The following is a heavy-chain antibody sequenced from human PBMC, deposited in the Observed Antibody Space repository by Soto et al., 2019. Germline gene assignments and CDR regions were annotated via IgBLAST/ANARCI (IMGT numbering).Heavy chain of an antibody. CDR2: IYHSGST. CDR1: GGSISSGGYS. V-gene: IGHV4-30-2*01. D-gene: IGHD2-15*01. J-gene: IGHJ5*02. Sequence: QLQLQESGSGLVKPSQTLSLTCAVSGGSISSGGYSWSWIRQPPGKGLEWIGYIYHSGSTYYNPSLKSRVTISVDRSKNQFSLKLSSVTAADTAVYYCARVGCSGGSCYSGGWFDPWGQGTLVTVSS. CDR3: ARVGCSGGSCYSGGWFDP.